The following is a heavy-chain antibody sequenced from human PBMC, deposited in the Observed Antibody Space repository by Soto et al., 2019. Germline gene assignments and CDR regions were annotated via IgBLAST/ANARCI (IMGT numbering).Heavy chain of an antibody. D-gene: IGHD3-22*01. V-gene: IGHV1-69*06. CDR3: ARDRTDSGYYTNWLDP. J-gene: IGHJ5*02. Sequence: SVKVSFKASGGTFGSDAITWVRQAPGQGLGWVGRIIPIFGTTNYAQNLQGRVTISADKSTLTSYMELHSLTSDDTALYYCARDRTDSGYYTNWLDPWGQGTQVTVSS. CDR1: GGTFGSDA. CDR2: IIPIFGTT.